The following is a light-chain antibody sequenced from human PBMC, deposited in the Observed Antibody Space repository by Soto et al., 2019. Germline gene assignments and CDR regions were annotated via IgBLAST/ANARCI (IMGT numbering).Light chain of an antibody. CDR1: QSISSW. CDR2: KAS. Sequence: DIQMTQSPSTLSASVGDRVTITCRASQSISSWLAWYQQKPGKAPKLLIYKASSLESGVPSRFSGSGSGTEFTLTISSLQPDDFATYYCQQYNSYSWTFVKGTKVEIK. CDR3: QQYNSYSWT. J-gene: IGKJ1*01. V-gene: IGKV1-5*03.